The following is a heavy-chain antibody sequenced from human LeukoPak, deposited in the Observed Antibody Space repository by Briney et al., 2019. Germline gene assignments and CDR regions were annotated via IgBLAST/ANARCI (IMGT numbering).Heavy chain of an antibody. CDR3: AKGGVATMRDGYNYYYYYMEV. D-gene: IGHD5-24*01. CDR2: ISGSGGHT. CDR1: GITFTSHA. Sequence: QPGGSLRLSCAASGITFTSHAMSWVRQAPGKGLEWVSLISGSGGHTYYGDSVKGRFTISRDNSKSTLYLQMNSLRAEDTAVYYCAKGGVATMRDGYNYYYYYMEVWGRGTTVTVSS. V-gene: IGHV3-23*01. J-gene: IGHJ6*03.